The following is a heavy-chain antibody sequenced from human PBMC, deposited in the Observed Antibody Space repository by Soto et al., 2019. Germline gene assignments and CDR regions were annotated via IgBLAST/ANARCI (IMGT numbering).Heavy chain of an antibody. CDR2: MNPNSGNT. CDR3: ARGRMDIAADGTGGMDV. V-gene: IGHV1-8*01. J-gene: IGHJ6*02. D-gene: IGHD6-13*01. CDR1: GYTFTSYD. Sequence: ASVKISCKASGYTFTSYDINWVRQATGQGLEWMGWMNPNSGNTGYAQKFQGRVTMTRNTSISTAYMELSSLRSEDTAVYYCARGRMDIAADGTGGMDVWGQGTTVTVP.